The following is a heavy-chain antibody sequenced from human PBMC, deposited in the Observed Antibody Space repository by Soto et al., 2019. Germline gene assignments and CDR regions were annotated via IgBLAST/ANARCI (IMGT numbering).Heavy chain of an antibody. CDR3: ARDGLGYCSGGSCYSGGSFDY. V-gene: IGHV1-69*01. CDR2: IIPIFGTA. Sequence: QVQLVQSGAEVKKPGSSVKVSCKASGGTFSSYAISWVRQAPGQGLEWMGGIIPIFGTANYAQKFQGRVTITADESTSTAYMELSSLRSEDTAVYYCARDGLGYCSGGSCYSGGSFDYWGQGTLVTVSS. J-gene: IGHJ4*02. CDR1: GGTFSSYA. D-gene: IGHD2-15*01.